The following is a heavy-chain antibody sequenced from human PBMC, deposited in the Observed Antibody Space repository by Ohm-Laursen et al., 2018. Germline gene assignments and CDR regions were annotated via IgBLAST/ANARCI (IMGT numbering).Heavy chain of an antibody. D-gene: IGHD1-26*01. CDR3: AGRGY. J-gene: IGHJ4*02. Sequence: TLSLTCTVSGGSVSSSGYYWGWIRQPPGKGLEWIGTIFYSGTTNYNPSLKSRVTMSVDTSKNQFSLNLSSVTAADTAVYYCAGRGYWGQGTLVTVSS. CDR1: GGSVSSSGYY. V-gene: IGHV4-39*07. CDR2: IFYSGTT.